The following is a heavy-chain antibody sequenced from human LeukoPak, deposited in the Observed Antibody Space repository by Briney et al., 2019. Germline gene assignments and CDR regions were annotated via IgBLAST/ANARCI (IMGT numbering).Heavy chain of an antibody. J-gene: IGHJ4*02. D-gene: IGHD4-17*01. CDR1: GGSFSGYY. CDR3: ARPHDYGDYPYYFDY. CDR2: INHSGST. V-gene: IGHV4-34*01. Sequence: SETLSLTCAVYGGSFSGYYWSWIRQPPGKGLEWIGEINHSGSTNYNPSLKSRITISVDTSKNQFSLKLSSVTAADTAVYYCARPHDYGDYPYYFDYWGQGTLVTVSS.